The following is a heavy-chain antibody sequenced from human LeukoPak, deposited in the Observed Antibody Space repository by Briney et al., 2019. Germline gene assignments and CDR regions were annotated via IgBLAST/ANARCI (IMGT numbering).Heavy chain of an antibody. CDR2: MNPNSGNT. J-gene: IGHJ4*02. CDR3: ARGARTKEF. CDR1: GYAFTNND. D-gene: IGHD1-1*01. Sequence: ASVKVSCKASGYAFTNNDINWVRQAPGQGLEWMGWMNPNSGNTGYAQKFQGRVSMTRNNSISTAYMELSGLRSEDTAVYYCARGARTKEFWGQGTQVTVSS. V-gene: IGHV1-8*02.